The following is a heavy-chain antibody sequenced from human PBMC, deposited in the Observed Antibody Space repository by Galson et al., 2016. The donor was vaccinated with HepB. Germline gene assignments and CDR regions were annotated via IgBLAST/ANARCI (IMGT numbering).Heavy chain of an antibody. J-gene: IGHJ4*02. CDR3: AKQLPYGGNSRSPDY. Sequence: SLRLSCAASGSSFSNYGMSWVHQAPGKGLEWVSSITATGGSTYIADSVKGRFTISRDNSKNTLYLQMNSLRAEDTAVYYCAKQLPYGGNSRSPDYWGQGTLVTVSS. V-gene: IGHV3-23*01. CDR1: GSSFSNYG. D-gene: IGHD4-23*01. CDR2: ITATGGST.